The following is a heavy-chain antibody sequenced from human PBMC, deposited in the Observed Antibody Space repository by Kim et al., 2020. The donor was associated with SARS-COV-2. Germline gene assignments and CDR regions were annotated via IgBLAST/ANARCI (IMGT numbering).Heavy chain of an antibody. CDR1: GYTFTSYA. Sequence: ASVKVSCKASGYTFTSYAMHWVRQAPGQRLEWMGWINAGNGNTKYSQKFQGRVTITRDTSASTAYMELSSLRSEDTAVYYCARDPFYCSGGSCFPEYYFDYWGQGTLVTVSS. CDR3: ARDPFYCSGGSCFPEYYFDY. V-gene: IGHV1-3*01. D-gene: IGHD2-15*01. CDR2: INAGNGNT. J-gene: IGHJ4*02.